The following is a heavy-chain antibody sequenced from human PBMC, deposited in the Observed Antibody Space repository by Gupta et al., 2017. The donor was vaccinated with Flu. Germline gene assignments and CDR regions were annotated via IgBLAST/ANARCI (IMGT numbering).Heavy chain of an antibody. D-gene: IGHD1-26*01. Sequence: EVQLVESGGGLIQPGGSLRLSCAASGFTVSRNYMSWVRQAQGKGLEWVSVIYSGGSTYYADSVKGRFTISRDNSKNTLYLQMNSLRAEDTAVYYCARDSQRVGADAFDIWGQGTMVTVSS. CDR3: ARDSQRVGADAFDI. CDR2: IYSGGST. CDR1: GFTVSRNY. V-gene: IGHV3-53*01. J-gene: IGHJ3*02.